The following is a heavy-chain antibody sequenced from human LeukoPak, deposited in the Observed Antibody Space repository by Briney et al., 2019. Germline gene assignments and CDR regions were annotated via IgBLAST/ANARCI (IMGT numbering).Heavy chain of an antibody. CDR3: AILAGRSKEFDY. CDR2: IIPILTIT. J-gene: IGHJ4*02. D-gene: IGHD3-10*01. Sequence: SVKVSCKASGGTFSSHVITWVRQAPGQGLKWMGRIIPILTITNYAQNFQGRVTITADKSTSTAYMEMSSLRSDDTAVYYCAILAGRSKEFDYWGQGTLVTVSS. CDR1: GGTFSSHV. V-gene: IGHV1-69*04.